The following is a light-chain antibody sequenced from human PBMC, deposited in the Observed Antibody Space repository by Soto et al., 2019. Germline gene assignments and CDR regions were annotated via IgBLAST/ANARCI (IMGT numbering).Light chain of an antibody. J-gene: IGLJ2*01. Sequence: QSALTQPASVSGSPGQSITFSCTGTSSDVGGYNYVSWYQQHPGKAPKLMIYDVSNRPSGVSNRFSGSKSGNTASLTISGLQDEDEADYYCSSYTSTSTVVFGGGTKVTVL. CDR1: SSDVGGYNY. V-gene: IGLV2-14*01. CDR2: DVS. CDR3: SSYTSTSTVV.